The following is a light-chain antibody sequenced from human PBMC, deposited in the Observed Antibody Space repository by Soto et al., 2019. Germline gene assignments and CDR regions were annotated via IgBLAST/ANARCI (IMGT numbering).Light chain of an antibody. CDR2: LGS. J-gene: IGKJ5*01. CDR3: MQALQTPIT. CDR1: QRLLHSNGYNY. Sequence: VMTHSPLSLPVNRSYPAPFPSRTSQRLLHSNGYNYLDWYLQKPGQSPQLLIYLGSNRASGVPDRFSGSGSGTDFTLKISRVEAEDVGVYYCMQALQTPITFGQGTRLEIK. V-gene: IGKV2-28*01.